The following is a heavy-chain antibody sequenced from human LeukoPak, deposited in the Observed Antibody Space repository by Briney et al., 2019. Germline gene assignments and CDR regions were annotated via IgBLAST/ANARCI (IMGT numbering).Heavy chain of an antibody. CDR2: IDPSDSYT. J-gene: IGHJ3*02. Sequence: GESLRISCKGSGYSFTSYWISWVRQMPGEGLEWMGRIDPSDSYTNYSPSFQGHVTISADKSISTAYLQWSSLKASDTAMYYCARPYCSGGSCYGFGDAFDIWGQGTMVTVSS. CDR3: ARPYCSGGSCYGFGDAFDI. V-gene: IGHV5-10-1*01. D-gene: IGHD2-15*01. CDR1: GYSFTSYW.